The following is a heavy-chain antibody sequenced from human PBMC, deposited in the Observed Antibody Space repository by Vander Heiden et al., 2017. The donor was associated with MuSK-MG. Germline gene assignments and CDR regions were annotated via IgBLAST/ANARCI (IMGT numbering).Heavy chain of an antibody. CDR1: GFTVSSNY. J-gene: IGHJ6*02. V-gene: IGHV3-66*01. D-gene: IGHD3-10*01. CDR2: IYSGGST. Sequence: EVHLVESGGGLVQPGGSLRLSCAASGFTVSSNYMSWVRQAPGKGLEWVSVIYSGGSTYYADSVKGRFTISRDNSKNTLYLQMNSLRAEDTAVYYCARDLWTYGMDVWGQGTTVTVSS. CDR3: ARDLWTYGMDV.